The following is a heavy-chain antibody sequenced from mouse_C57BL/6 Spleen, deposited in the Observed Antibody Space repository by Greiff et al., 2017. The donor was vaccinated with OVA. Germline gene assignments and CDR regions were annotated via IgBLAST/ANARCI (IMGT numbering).Heavy chain of an antibody. CDR1: GYTFTDYY. V-gene: IGHV1-26*01. CDR2: INPNNGGT. D-gene: IGHD1-3*01. CDR3: ARYPYNNYAMDY. J-gene: IGHJ4*01. Sequence: EVQLQQSGPELVKPGASVKISCKASGYTFTDYYMNWVKQSHGKSLEWIGDINPNNGGTSYNQKFKGKATLTVDKSSSTAYMELRSLTSEDSAVYYCARYPYNNYAMDYWGQGTSVTVSS.